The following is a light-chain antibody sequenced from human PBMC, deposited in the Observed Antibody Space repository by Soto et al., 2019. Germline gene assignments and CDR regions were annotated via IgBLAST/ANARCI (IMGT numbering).Light chain of an antibody. CDR1: SSDIGGYNY. J-gene: IGLJ2*01. CDR2: EVS. Sequence: QSALTQPASVSGPPGQSITISCTGTSSDIGGYNYVSWYQHHPGKAPQLIIYEVSNRPSGVSNRFSGSKSGSTASLTVSGLQTDDEADYYCSSYTSSNTLLFGGGTKATVL. V-gene: IGLV2-14*01. CDR3: SSYTSSNTLL.